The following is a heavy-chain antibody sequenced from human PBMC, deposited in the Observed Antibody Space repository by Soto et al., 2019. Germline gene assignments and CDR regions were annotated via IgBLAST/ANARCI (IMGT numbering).Heavy chain of an antibody. CDR3: ARGLSVAAAPSS. V-gene: IGHV4-34*02. CDR1: GGSFRGYY. CDR2: INHSGST. J-gene: IGHJ4*02. D-gene: IGHD6-13*01. Sequence: QVQLQQWGAGLLKPSETLSLTCAVYGGSFRGYYWSWIRQPPGKGLEWIGEINHSGSTNYNPSLKSRVTISVDTSKSQFSLKLSSVTAADTAAYYCARGLSVAAAPSSWGQGSLVTVSS.